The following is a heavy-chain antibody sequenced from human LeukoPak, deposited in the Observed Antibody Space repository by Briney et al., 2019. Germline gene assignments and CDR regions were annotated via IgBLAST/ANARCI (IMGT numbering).Heavy chain of an antibody. CDR2: IYYSGST. Sequence: GSLRLSCAASGFTFSSYSMNWIRQPPGKGLEWIGYIYYSGSTNYNPSLKSRVTISLDTSKNQFSLKLNSVTAADTAVYYCARLGNSGFFQHWGQGTLVTVSS. J-gene: IGHJ1*01. CDR1: GFTFSSYS. V-gene: IGHV4-59*08. D-gene: IGHD4-23*01. CDR3: ARLGNSGFFQH.